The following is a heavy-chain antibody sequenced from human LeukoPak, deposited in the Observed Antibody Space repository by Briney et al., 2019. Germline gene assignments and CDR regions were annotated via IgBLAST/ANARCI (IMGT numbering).Heavy chain of an antibody. V-gene: IGHV4-61*02. J-gene: IGHJ4*02. CDR1: GGSLSSGSYY. CDR3: ATEYGYSSNWSNY. Sequence: SQTLSLTCTVSGGSLSSGSYYWSWVRQPAGKGLEWIGRIYTSGSTNYNPSLKSRVTISVDTSKNQFSLKLSSVTAEDTAVYYCATEYGYSSNWSNYWGQGTLVTVSS. D-gene: IGHD6-13*01. CDR2: IYTSGST.